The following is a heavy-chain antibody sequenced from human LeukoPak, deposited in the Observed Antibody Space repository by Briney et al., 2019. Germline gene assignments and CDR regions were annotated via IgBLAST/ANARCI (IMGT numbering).Heavy chain of an antibody. J-gene: IGHJ4*02. D-gene: IGHD6-19*01. CDR2: INPDGSST. Sequence: GGSLRLSCAASGFTFSSYWMHWVRQAPGKGLVWVSRINPDGSSTTYADAVKGRFTISRDNAKNTVYLQMNSLRVEDTAVYYCASPNGRSVAGIDYWGQGTLVTVSP. CDR1: GFTFSSYW. CDR3: ASPNGRSVAGIDY. V-gene: IGHV3-74*01.